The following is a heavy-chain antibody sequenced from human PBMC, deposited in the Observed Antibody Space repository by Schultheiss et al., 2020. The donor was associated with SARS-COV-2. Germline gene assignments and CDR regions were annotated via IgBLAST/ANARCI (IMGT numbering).Heavy chain of an antibody. D-gene: IGHD3-10*01. CDR3: AKDKRITMVRGVLIDY. J-gene: IGHJ4*02. CDR1: GFTFDDYA. V-gene: IGHV3-9*01. CDR2: ISWNSGSI. Sequence: SLKISCAASGFTFDDYAMHWVRQAPGKGLEWVSGISWNSGSIGYADSVKGRFTISRDNSKNTLYLQMNSLRAEDTAVYYCAKDKRITMVRGVLIDYWGQGTLVTVSS.